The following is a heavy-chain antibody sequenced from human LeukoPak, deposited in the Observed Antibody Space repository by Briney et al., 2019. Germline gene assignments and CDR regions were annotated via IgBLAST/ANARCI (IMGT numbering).Heavy chain of an antibody. CDR1: GGSISSYY. D-gene: IGHD1-26*01. J-gene: IGHJ4*02. CDR3: ARQSGSYFVDY. CDR2: IYTSGST. Sequence: SETLSLTCTVSGGSISSYYWSWIRQPPGKGLEWIGYIYTSGSTNYNPSLKSRVTISVDTSKNQFSLKLSSVTAADTAVYYCARQSGSYFVDYWGQGTLVTVSS. V-gene: IGHV4-4*09.